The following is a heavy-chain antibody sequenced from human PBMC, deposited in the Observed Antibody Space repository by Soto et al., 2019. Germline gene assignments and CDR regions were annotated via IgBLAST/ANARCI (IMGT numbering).Heavy chain of an antibody. V-gene: IGHV4-59*08. J-gene: IGHJ4*02. CDR3: ARFWGGERYYFDY. D-gene: IGHD3-16*01. CDR2: IHYTGST. Sequence: SETLSLTCTVSGGSISTYYWSWIRQPPGQGLEWIAYIHYTGSTDQNPSLKGRVTISVDTSRNQFSLKLRSVTAADMAVYYCARFWGGERYYFDYWGQGALVTVSS. CDR1: GGSISTYY.